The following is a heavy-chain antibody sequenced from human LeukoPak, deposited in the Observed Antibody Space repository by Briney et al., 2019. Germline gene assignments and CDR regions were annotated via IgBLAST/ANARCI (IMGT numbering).Heavy chain of an antibody. Sequence: SETLSLTCTDSGGSISSYYWSWIRQPAGKGLEWIGRIYTSGSTNYNPSLKSRVTMSVDTSKNQFSLKLSSVTAADTAVYYCAREVAAAGTYYFDYWGQGTLVTVSS. CDR2: IYTSGST. V-gene: IGHV4-4*07. J-gene: IGHJ4*02. CDR1: GGSISSYY. CDR3: AREVAAAGTYYFDY. D-gene: IGHD6-13*01.